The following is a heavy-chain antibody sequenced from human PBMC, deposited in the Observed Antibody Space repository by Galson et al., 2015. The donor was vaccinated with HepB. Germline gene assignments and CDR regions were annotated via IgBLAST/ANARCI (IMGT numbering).Heavy chain of an antibody. V-gene: IGHV3-23*01. CDR3: AKGQVFGVVSYYMDV. D-gene: IGHD3-3*01. CDR2: ISGSGGST. Sequence: SLRLSCAASGFTFSSYAMSWVRQAPGKGLEWVSAISGSGGSTYYADSVKGRFTISRDNSKNTLYLQMNSLRAEDTAVYYCAKGQVFGVVSYYMDVWGKGTTVTVSS. CDR1: GFTFSSYA. J-gene: IGHJ6*03.